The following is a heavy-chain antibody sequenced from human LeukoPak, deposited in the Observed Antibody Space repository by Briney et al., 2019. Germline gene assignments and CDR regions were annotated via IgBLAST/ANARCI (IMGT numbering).Heavy chain of an antibody. J-gene: IGHJ4*02. CDR2: ISSGSSTI. D-gene: IGHD2-8*01. CDR3: ARQYCTNGVCYWDY. CDR1: GFTFSSSS. Sequence: GGSLRLSCAASGFTFSSSSMNWVRQAPGKGLEWVSYISSGSSTICYADSVKGRFTISRDNAKNSLYLQMNSLRAEDTAVYYCARQYCTNGVCYWDYWGQGTLVTVSS. V-gene: IGHV3-48*01.